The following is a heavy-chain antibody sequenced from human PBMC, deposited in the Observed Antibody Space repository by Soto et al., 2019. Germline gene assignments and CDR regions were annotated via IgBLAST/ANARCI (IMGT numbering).Heavy chain of an antibody. V-gene: IGHV3-9*01. CDR3: AKSMGGTANGLDV. D-gene: IGHD2-15*01. CDR1: GFTFDDYA. J-gene: IGHJ6*02. Sequence: VQLVESGGGLVQPGKSLRLSCDASGFTFDDYARHWVRQAPGKGLEWVSGISWKRSSIGYADSVKGRFTISRDNAKKSLYLQMNSLTTEDTALYYCAKSMGGTANGLDVWGQGTTVIVSS. CDR2: ISWKRSSI.